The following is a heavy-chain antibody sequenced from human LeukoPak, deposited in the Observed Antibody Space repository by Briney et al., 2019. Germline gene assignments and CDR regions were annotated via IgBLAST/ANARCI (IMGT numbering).Heavy chain of an antibody. J-gene: IGHJ4*02. CDR2: ISSSSSTI. CDR1: GFTFTSYT. Sequence: GGSLRLSCAASGFTFTSYTMNWVRQAPGKGLEWVSYISSSSSTIYYADSVKGRFTISRDNAKNSLYLQMNSLIAEDTAVYHCARDRGDFWSGYYTNYFDYWGQETLVTVSS. CDR3: ARDRGDFWSGYYTNYFDY. V-gene: IGHV3-48*01. D-gene: IGHD3-3*01.